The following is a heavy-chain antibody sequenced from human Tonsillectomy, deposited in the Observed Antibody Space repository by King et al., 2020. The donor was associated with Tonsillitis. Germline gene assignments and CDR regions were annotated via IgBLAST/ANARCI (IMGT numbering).Heavy chain of an antibody. CDR3: AREGIDYYDSCGYYRVDAFDI. CDR1: GFTFSSYE. V-gene: IGHV3-48*03. CDR2: ISSSGSTI. D-gene: IGHD3-22*01. J-gene: IGHJ3*02. Sequence: EVQLVESGGGLVQPGGSLRLSCAASGFTFSSYEMNWVRQAPGKGLEWVSYISSSGSTIYYADSVKGRFTISRDNAKNSLYLQMNSLRAEDTAVYYCAREGIDYYDSCGYYRVDAFDIWGQGTMVTVSS.